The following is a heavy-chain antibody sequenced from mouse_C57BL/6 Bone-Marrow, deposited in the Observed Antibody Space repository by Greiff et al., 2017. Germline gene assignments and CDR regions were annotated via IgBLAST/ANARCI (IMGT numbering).Heavy chain of an antibody. CDR1: GYTFTDYY. Sequence: EVQLQQSGPELVKPGASVKISCKASGYTFTDYYMNWVKQSHGKSLEWIGDINPNNGGTSYNQKLKGKATLTVDKSSSTAYMELSSLTSEDSAVYDCARDYYGSSSYFDYWGQGTILTVSS. J-gene: IGHJ2*01. CDR2: INPNNGGT. D-gene: IGHD1-1*01. CDR3: ARDYYGSSSYFDY. V-gene: IGHV1-26*01.